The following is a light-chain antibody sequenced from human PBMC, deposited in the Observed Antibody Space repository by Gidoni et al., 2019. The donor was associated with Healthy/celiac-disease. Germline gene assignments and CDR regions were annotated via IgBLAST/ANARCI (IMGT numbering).Light chain of an antibody. CDR2: KDS. CDR1: ALPKQY. J-gene: IGLJ2*01. Sequence: SYELPQPPSVSVSPGHTARITCSGDALPKQYAYWYQQKPGQAPVLVIYKDSERPSGIPERFSGSSSGTTVTLTISGVQAEDEADYYCQSADSSGTYPVVFGGGTKLTVL. V-gene: IGLV3-25*03. CDR3: QSADSSGTYPVV.